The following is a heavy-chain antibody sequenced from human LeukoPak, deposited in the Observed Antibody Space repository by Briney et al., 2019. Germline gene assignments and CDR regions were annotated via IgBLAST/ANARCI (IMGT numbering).Heavy chain of an antibody. CDR3: AREAHYAFDI. CDR2: IKQDGSEK. CDR1: GFTFSNYW. Sequence: GGSLRLSCAASGFTFSNYWMTWVRQAPGKGLEWVANIKQDGSEKYYVDSVKGRFTISRDNAKNSLYLQMNSLRAEDTAVYYCAREAHYAFDIWGQGTMVTVSS. V-gene: IGHV3-7*01. J-gene: IGHJ3*02.